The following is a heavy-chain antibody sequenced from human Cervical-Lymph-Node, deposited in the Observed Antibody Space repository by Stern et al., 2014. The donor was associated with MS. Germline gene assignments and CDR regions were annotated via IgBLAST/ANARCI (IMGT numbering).Heavy chain of an antibody. Sequence: QVQLVQSGAEVKKPGASVKVSCKASGYTFPSYGISWVRRAPGQGLEWMGWFSASNGNTNYEKTFHGRVTLTTDTSTSTAYMELRSLRSDDTAVYYCAREGYCSSASCFYDYWGQGSLVTVSS. CDR3: AREGYCSSASCFYDY. CDR2: FSASNGNT. D-gene: IGHD2-2*01. V-gene: IGHV1-18*01. CDR1: GYTFPSYG. J-gene: IGHJ4*02.